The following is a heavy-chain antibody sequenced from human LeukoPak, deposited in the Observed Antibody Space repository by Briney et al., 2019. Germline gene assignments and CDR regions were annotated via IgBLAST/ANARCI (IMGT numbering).Heavy chain of an antibody. D-gene: IGHD2-21*02. CDR2: VSSGSSTI. Sequence: GTLSLTCAVSGGSISSSNWWSWIRQAPGKGLEWVSYVSSGSSTIYYADSVKGRFTVSRDNGKRSLYLHMNSLRAEDTAMYYCARGESSYCSGGCYFVSWGQGTLVTISS. CDR3: ARGESSYCSGGCYFVS. V-gene: IGHV3-11*04. J-gene: IGHJ5*01. CDR1: GGSISSSNW.